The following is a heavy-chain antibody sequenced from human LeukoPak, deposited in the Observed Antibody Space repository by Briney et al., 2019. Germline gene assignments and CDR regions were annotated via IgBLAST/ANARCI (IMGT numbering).Heavy chain of an antibody. CDR3: ASDSSGYYYLGY. J-gene: IGHJ4*02. CDR1: GYTFTSYA. Sequence: ASVKVSCKASGYTFTSYAMHRVRQAPGQRLEWMGWINAGNGNTKYSQKFQGRVTITRDTSASTAYMELSSLRSEDTAVYYCASDSSGYYYLGYWGQGTLVTVSS. CDR2: INAGNGNT. D-gene: IGHD3-22*01. V-gene: IGHV1-3*01.